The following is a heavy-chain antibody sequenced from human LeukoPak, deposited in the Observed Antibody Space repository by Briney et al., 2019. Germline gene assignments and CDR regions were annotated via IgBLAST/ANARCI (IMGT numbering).Heavy chain of an antibody. CDR3: ARRDYYGDYGAFDI. D-gene: IGHD4-17*01. CDR1: GGSISSSSYY. J-gene: IGHJ3*02. V-gene: IGHV4-39*01. CDR2: IYYSGST. Sequence: SETLSLTCTVSGGSISSSSYYWGWIRQPPGKGLEWIGSIYYSGSTYYNPSLKSRVTISVDTSKNQFSLKLSSVTAADAAVYYCARRDYYGDYGAFDIWGQGTMVTVSS.